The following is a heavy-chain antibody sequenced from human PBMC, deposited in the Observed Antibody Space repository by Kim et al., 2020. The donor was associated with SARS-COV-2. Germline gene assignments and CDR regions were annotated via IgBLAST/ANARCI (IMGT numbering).Heavy chain of an antibody. CDR1: GFTFSSYE. D-gene: IGHD6-19*01. V-gene: IGHV3-48*03. CDR3: ARDRIAVAGHYGMDV. Sequence: GGSLRLSCAASGFTFSSYEMNWVRQAPGKGLEWVSYISSSGSTIYYADSVKGRFTISRDNAKNSLYLQMNSLRAEDTAVYYCARDRIAVAGHYGMDVWGQGTTVTVSS. J-gene: IGHJ6*02. CDR2: ISSSGSTI.